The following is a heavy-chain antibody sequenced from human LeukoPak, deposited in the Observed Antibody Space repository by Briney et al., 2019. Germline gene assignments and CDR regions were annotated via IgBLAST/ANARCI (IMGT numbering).Heavy chain of an antibody. CDR3: TRHSPSYYYDSSGYYRIAEYFQH. V-gene: IGHV3-73*01. J-gene: IGHJ1*01. D-gene: IGHD3-22*01. CDR1: GFTFSGSA. CDR2: IRSKANSYAT. Sequence: GGSLRLSCAASGFTFSGSAMHWVRQASGKGLEWVGRIRSKANSYATAYAASVKGRFTISRDDSKNTAYLQMNSLKTEDTAVYYCTRHSPSYYYDSSGYYRIAEYFQHWGQGTLVTVSS.